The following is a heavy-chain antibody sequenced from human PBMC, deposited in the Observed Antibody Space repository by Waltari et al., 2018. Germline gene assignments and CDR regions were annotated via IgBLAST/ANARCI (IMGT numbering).Heavy chain of an antibody. CDR1: GFTFNNAW. D-gene: IGHD5-18*01. CDR3: ARMGDTAMVTVHFDY. V-gene: IGHV3-15*01. J-gene: IGHJ4*02. CDR2: IKSKTDGGTT. Sequence: EVQLVESGGGLVKPGGSLRLSCAASGFTFNNAWMSWVRQAPGKGLEWVGRIKSKTDGGTTDYAAPVKGRFTISRDDSKNTLYLQMNSLITEDTAMYYCARMGDTAMVTVHFDYWGQGTLVTVSS.